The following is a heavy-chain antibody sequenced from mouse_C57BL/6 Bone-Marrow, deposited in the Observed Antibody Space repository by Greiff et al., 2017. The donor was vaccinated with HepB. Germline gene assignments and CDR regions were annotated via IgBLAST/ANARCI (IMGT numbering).Heavy chain of an antibody. J-gene: IGHJ2*01. CDR2: INPNYGTT. V-gene: IGHV1-39*01. CDR1: GYSFTDYN. D-gene: IGHD1-1*01. CDR3: ATITTVVEAYFDY. Sequence: VQLKQSGPELVKPGASVKISCKASGYSFTDYNMNWVKQSNGKSLEWIGVINPNYGTTSYNQKFKGKATLTVDQSSSTAYMQLNSLTSEDSAVYYCATITTVVEAYFDYWGQGTTLTVSS.